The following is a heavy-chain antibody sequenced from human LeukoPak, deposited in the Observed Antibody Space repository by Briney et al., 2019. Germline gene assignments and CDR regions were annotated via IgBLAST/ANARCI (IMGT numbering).Heavy chain of an antibody. CDR2: IYTSGST. V-gene: IGHV4-4*07. CDR3: AREPPRGHMVYAMS. D-gene: IGHD2-8*01. J-gene: IGHJ5*02. Sequence: SETLSLTCTVSGGSISSYYWSWIRQPAGKGLEWIGRIYTSGSTNYNPSLKSRVIMSVDTSKNQFSLKLSSVTAADTAVYYCAREPPRGHMVYAMSWGQGTLVTVSS. CDR1: GGSISSYY.